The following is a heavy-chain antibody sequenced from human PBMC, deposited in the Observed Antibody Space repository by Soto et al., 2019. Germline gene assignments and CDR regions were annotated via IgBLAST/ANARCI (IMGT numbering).Heavy chain of an antibody. CDR3: ARDGRIRRPDWYFDL. CDR1: GLTFSSYE. CDR2: ISRSGSTI. Sequence: GGSLRLSCAASGLTFSSYEMNWVRQAPGKGLEWVSYISRSGSTIYYADSVKGRVTISRDNAKNSLYLQMDSLRAEDTAVYYCARDGRIRRPDWYFDLWGRGTLVTVSS. V-gene: IGHV3-48*03. D-gene: IGHD2-15*01. J-gene: IGHJ2*01.